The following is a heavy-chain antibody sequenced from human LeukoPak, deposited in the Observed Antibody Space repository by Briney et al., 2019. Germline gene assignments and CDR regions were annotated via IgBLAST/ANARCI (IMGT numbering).Heavy chain of an antibody. D-gene: IGHD5-12*01. Sequence: GGSLRLSCAASGFIFSQYSMNWVRQAPGKGLEWVSHIRSSSETFYADSVKGRSTISRDNARNSLYLQMNNLRGEDTAIYYCARDAGNSGYGCDLWGQGTLVTVSS. V-gene: IGHV3-48*01. CDR1: GFIFSQYS. J-gene: IGHJ5*02. CDR2: IRSSSET. CDR3: ARDAGNSGYGCDL.